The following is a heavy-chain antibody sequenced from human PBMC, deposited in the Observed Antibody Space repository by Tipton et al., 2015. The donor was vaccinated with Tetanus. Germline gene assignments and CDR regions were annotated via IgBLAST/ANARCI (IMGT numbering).Heavy chain of an antibody. CDR1: GFSFSSYD. J-gene: IGHJ4*02. CDR2: ISGFGGST. Sequence: SLRLSCAASGFSFSSYDMSWVRQAPGKGLEWVSGISGFGGSTYYADSVKGRFTISRDNSKNTLYLQMNSLRAEDTAVYYCAKDGCFSVGCLGSDYWGQGNLVTVSS. V-gene: IGHV3-23*01. CDR3: AKDGCFSVGCLGSDY. D-gene: IGHD5/OR15-5a*01.